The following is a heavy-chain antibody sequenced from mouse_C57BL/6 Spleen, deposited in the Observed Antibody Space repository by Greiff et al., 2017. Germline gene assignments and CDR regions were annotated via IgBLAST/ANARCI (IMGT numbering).Heavy chain of an antibody. V-gene: IGHV1-55*01. D-gene: IGHD1-1*01. Sequence: VQLQQPGAELVKPGASVKMSCKASGYTFTSYWITWVKQRPGQGLEWIGDIYPGSGSTNYNEKFKSKATLTVDTSSSTAYMQLRSLTSEDSAVYYCARYPGFITTVVPFDYWGQGTTLTVSS. CDR2: IYPGSGST. J-gene: IGHJ2*01. CDR1: GYTFTSYW. CDR3: ARYPGFITTVVPFDY.